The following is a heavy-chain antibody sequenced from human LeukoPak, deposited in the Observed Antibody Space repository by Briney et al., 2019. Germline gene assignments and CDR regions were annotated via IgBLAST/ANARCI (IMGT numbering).Heavy chain of an antibody. V-gene: IGHV4-39*01. D-gene: IGHD6-19*01. CDR3: ARGLISSGWSNTYYYYGMDV. Sequence: SETLSLTCTVSGGSISSSSYYWGWIRQPPGKGLEWIGSIYYSGSTYYNPSLKSRVTISADTSKNQFSLKLSSVTAADTAVYYCARGLISSGWSNTYYYYGMDVWGQGTTVTVSS. CDR1: GGSISSSSYY. CDR2: IYYSGST. J-gene: IGHJ6*02.